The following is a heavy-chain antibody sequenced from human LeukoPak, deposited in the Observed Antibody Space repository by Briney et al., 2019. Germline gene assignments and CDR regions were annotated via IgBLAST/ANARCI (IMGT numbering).Heavy chain of an antibody. CDR1: GFTFSSYA. J-gene: IGHJ3*02. D-gene: IGHD3-3*01. V-gene: IGHV3-30-3*01. CDR2: ISYDGSNK. CDR3: AREILHYDFWSGYPLNAFDI. Sequence: PGRSLRLSCAASGFTFSSYAMHWVRQAPGKGLEWVAVISYDGSNKYYADSVKGRFTISRDNSKNTLYLQMNSLRAEDTAVYYCAREILHYDFWSGYPLNAFDIWGQGTMVTVSS.